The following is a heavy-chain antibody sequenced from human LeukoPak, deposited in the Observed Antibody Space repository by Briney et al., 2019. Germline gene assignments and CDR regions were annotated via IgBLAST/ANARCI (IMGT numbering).Heavy chain of an antibody. CDR3: ARVRITGTRIFDY. Sequence: SETLSLTCTVSGGSISRGGYYWSWIRQHPGKGLEWIGYIYYSGSTYYNPSLKSRVTISVDTSKNQFSLKLSSVTAADTAVYYCARVRITGTRIFDYWGQGTLVTVSS. CDR1: GGSISRGGYY. CDR2: IYYSGST. V-gene: IGHV4-31*03. J-gene: IGHJ4*02. D-gene: IGHD1-7*01.